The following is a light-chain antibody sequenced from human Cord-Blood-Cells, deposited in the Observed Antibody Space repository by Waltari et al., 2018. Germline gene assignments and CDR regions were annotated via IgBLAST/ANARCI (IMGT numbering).Light chain of an antibody. J-gene: IGKJ1*01. CDR2: DAS. CDR1: QSISSW. Sequence: DIQMTQSPSTLSASVVDRVTITCRASQSISSWLAWYQQKPGKAPKLLIYDASSVESGVPSRFSGSGSGTEFTLTISSLQPDDFATYYCQQYNSYSPTFGQGTKVEIK. V-gene: IGKV1-5*01. CDR3: QQYNSYSPT.